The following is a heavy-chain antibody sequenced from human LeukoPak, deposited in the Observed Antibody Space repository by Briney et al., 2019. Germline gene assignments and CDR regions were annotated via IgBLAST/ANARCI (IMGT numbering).Heavy chain of an antibody. Sequence: GGSLRLSCAASRFTFSYFAMHWVRQAPVKGLEWVAVLSDDGSNKFYADSVKGRFTISRDNSKNTLYLQMNSLRAEDTAFYYCAKDPHSSSWYYFDSWGQGTLVTVSS. CDR2: LSDDGSNK. D-gene: IGHD6-13*01. J-gene: IGHJ4*02. CDR3: AKDPHSSSWYYFDS. V-gene: IGHV3-30*18. CDR1: RFTFSYFA.